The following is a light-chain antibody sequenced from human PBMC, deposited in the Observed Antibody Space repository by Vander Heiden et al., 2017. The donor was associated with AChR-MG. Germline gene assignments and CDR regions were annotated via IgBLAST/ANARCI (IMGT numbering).Light chain of an antibody. CDR2: GAS. CDR3: QQYDSWST. Sequence: ILMTQSPATLSVSPGERATLSCRASQSVSSNLAWYQQKLGQAPRLLIHGASTRATGIPARCSGSGSGTEFTLTISSLQSEDFAVYYCQQYDSWSTFGQGTQLEIK. J-gene: IGKJ2*01. CDR1: QSVSSN. V-gene: IGKV3-15*01.